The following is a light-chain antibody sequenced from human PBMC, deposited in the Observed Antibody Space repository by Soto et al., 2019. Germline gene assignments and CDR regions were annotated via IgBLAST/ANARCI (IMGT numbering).Light chain of an antibody. Sequence: QSVLTQPPSASGTPGQTVTIACSGSTSSYGSNYVYWYQQIPGTAPKLLIYNNNQRPSGVPDRFSGSKSGTSASLAISGLRSEDEADYFCASWDDRLTAVFGGGTKVTVL. CDR3: ASWDDRLTAV. J-gene: IGLJ3*02. V-gene: IGLV1-47*02. CDR2: NNN. CDR1: TSSYGSNY.